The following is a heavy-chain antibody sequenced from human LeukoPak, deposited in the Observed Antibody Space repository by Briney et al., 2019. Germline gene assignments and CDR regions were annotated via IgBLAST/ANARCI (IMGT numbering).Heavy chain of an antibody. V-gene: IGHV3-30*18. J-gene: IGHJ4*02. CDR1: KFTFSHYG. CDR3: VKEYHSRGFGAYFDY. CDR2: ISSDGSIK. D-gene: IGHD3-3*01. Sequence: GGSLRLSCTASKFTFSHYGMQWVRQAPGKGLEWVAVISSDGSIKCYADSVKGRFTLSRDNSINTVDLQMNSLRAEDTAVYYCVKEYHSRGFGAYFDYWGQGTLVTVSS.